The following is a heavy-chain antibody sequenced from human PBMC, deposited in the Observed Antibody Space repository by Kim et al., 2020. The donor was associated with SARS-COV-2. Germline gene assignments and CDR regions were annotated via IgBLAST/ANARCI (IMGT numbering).Heavy chain of an antibody. J-gene: IGHJ6*02. CDR2: ISGSGGST. CDR3: AKANGYSSGWSAYYYGMDV. CDR1: GFTFSSYA. V-gene: IGHV3-23*01. D-gene: IGHD6-19*01. Sequence: GGSLRLSCAASGFTFSSYAMSWVRQAPGKGLEWVSAISGSGGSTYYADSVKGRFTISRDNSKNTLYLQMNSLRSEDTAVYYCAKANGYSSGWSAYYYGMDVWGQGTTVTVSS.